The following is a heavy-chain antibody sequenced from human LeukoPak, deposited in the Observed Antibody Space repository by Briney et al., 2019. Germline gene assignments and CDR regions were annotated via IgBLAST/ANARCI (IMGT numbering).Heavy chain of an antibody. CDR1: GGSISSYY. J-gene: IGHJ6*02. V-gene: IGHV4-4*07. CDR3: ARGPYSSGWYSVYYYYYYGMDV. D-gene: IGHD6-19*01. Sequence: SETLSLTCTVSGGSISSYYWSWIRQPAGKGLEWIGRIYTSGSTNYNPSLKSRVTMSVDTSKNQFSLKLSSVTAADTAVYYCARGPYSSGWYSVYYYYYYGMDVWGQGTTVTVSS. CDR2: IYTSGST.